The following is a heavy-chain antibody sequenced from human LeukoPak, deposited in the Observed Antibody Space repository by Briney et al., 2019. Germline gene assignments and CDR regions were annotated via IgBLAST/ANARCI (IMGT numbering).Heavy chain of an antibody. D-gene: IGHD3-22*01. V-gene: IGHV1-2*02. CDR2: INPNSGGT. CDR3: ARSAQYYYDSSGYYDY. CDR1: GYTFTGYY. Sequence: ASVKVSCKASGYTFTGYYMHWVRQAPGQGPEWMGWINPNSGGTNYAQKFQGRVTMTRDTSISAAYMELSRLRSDDTAVYYCARSAQYYYDSSGYYDYWGQGTLVTVSS. J-gene: IGHJ4*02.